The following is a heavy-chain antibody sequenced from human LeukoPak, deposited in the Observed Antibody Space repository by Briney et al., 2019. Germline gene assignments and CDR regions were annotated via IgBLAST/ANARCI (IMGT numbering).Heavy chain of an antibody. V-gene: IGHV1-8*01. CDR3: ARASRVRRWPHMLRRRGSWFDP. J-gene: IGHJ5*02. CDR1: GYTFTSYD. CDR2: MNPNSGNT. D-gene: IGHD3-16*01. Sequence: ASVKVSCKASGYTFTSYDINWVRQATGQGLEWMGWMNPNSGNTGYAQKFQGRVTMTRNTSISTAYMELSSLRSGDTAVYYCARASRVRRWPHMLRRRGSWFDPWGQGTLVTVSS.